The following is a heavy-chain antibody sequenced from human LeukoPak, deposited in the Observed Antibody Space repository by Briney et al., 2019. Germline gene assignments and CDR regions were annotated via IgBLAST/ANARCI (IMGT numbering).Heavy chain of an antibody. CDR3: ARDGGDYCSSTSCYAGH. CDR2: ISSSGFTI. Sequence: PGGSLRLSCAASGFTFSDYYMSWIRQAPGKGLEWVSYISSSGFTIYYADSVKGRFTVPRDNAKNSLSLQMNSLRAEDRAMYYCARDGGDYCSSTSCYAGHWGQGTLVTVSS. CDR1: GFTFSDYY. D-gene: IGHD2-2*01. J-gene: IGHJ4*02. V-gene: IGHV3-11*01.